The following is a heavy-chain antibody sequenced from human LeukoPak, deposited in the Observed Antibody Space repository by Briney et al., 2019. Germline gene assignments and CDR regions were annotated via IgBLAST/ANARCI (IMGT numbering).Heavy chain of an antibody. J-gene: IGHJ6*03. CDR3: ASYYGSGSAYYMDV. CDR1: EYSFTGYH. V-gene: IGHV1-2*02. CDR2: INPNTGHP. Sequence: GASEKVSCKVVEYSFTGYHLHWMRQAPGHGLEWMGRINPNTGHPVYAYKFQGRVAMTRDTSTSTAYMELSRLRSDDTAVYYCASYYGSGSAYYMDVWGKGTTVTVSS. D-gene: IGHD3-10*01.